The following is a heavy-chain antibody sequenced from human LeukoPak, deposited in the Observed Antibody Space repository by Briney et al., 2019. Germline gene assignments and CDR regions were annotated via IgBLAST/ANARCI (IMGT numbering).Heavy chain of an antibody. V-gene: IGHV4-59*12. D-gene: IGHD3-22*01. Sequence: SETLSLTCTVSGGSISSYYWSWIRRPPGKGLEWIGYIYYSGSTNYNPSLKSRVTISVDTSKNQFSLKLSSVTAADTAVYYCASNPADYYYDSSGYNYWGQGTLVTVSS. J-gene: IGHJ4*02. CDR1: GGSISSYY. CDR3: ASNPADYYYDSSGYNY. CDR2: IYYSGST.